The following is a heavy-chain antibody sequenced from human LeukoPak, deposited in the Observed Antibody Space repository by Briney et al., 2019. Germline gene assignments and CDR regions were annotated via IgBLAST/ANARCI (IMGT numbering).Heavy chain of an antibody. Sequence: GGSLRLSCAASGFTFSGSAMHWVRQASGKGLELVGRVRSKANSYATAYAASVKGRFTISRDDSKNTAYLQMNSLKTEDTAVYYCTRHVYDSSGYVDYWGQGTLVTVSS. CDR3: TRHVYDSSGYVDY. D-gene: IGHD3-22*01. J-gene: IGHJ4*02. CDR2: VRSKANSYAT. CDR1: GFTFSGSA. V-gene: IGHV3-73*01.